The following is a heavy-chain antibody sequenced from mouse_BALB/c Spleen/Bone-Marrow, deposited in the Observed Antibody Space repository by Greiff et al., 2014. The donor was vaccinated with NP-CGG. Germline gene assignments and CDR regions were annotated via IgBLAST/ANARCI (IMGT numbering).Heavy chain of an antibody. CDR3: ARAGGLRSSWFAD. Sequence: QVQLQQSGAELAKPGASVKMSCKASGYTFTSYWMHWVKQRPGQGLEWIGYINPSTGYTEYNQKFKDKATLTADKSSSTAYMQLSSLTSEDSAVYYCARAGGLRSSWFADWGQGTLVTVSA. D-gene: IGHD1-1*01. CDR2: INPSTGYT. V-gene: IGHV1-7*01. J-gene: IGHJ3*01. CDR1: GYTFTSYW.